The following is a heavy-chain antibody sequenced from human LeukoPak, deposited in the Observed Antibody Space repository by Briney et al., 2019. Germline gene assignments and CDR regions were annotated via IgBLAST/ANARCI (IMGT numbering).Heavy chain of an antibody. Sequence: SETLSLTCTVSGGSISSYYWSWIRQPPGKGLEWIGYIYYSGSTNYNPSLKSRVPISVDTSKNQFSLKLSSVTAADTAVYCCARVPPRRITMIVPDYWGQGTLVSVSS. CDR2: IYYSGST. J-gene: IGHJ4*02. V-gene: IGHV4-59*01. CDR3: ARVPPRRITMIVPDY. CDR1: GGSISSYY. D-gene: IGHD3-22*01.